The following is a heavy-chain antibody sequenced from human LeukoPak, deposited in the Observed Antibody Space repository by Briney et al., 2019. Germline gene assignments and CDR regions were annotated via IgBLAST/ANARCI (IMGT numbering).Heavy chain of an antibody. V-gene: IGHV1-2*02. Sequence: AASVKVSCKASGYSFTGYYMHWVRQAPGQGLEWMGWINPNSGGTNYAQKFQGRVTMTRDTSIGTAYMELSRLRSDDTAVYYCAKGERAAAGTAHWGQGTLVTVSS. J-gene: IGHJ4*02. CDR2: INPNSGGT. D-gene: IGHD6-13*01. CDR3: AKGERAAAGTAH. CDR1: GYSFTGYY.